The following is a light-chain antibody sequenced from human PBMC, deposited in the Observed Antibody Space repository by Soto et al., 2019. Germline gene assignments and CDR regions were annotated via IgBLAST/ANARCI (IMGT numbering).Light chain of an antibody. Sequence: EIVLTQSPGTLSLSPGERATLSCRASQSVSSSYLAWYQQRPGQAPRLLIYGASSRATGITDRFSGSGSGTDFTLTISRLEPEDVAVYFCQHYGSSPRKFGQGTKVEVK. V-gene: IGKV3-20*01. CDR3: QHYGSSPRK. CDR2: GAS. CDR1: QSVSSSY. J-gene: IGKJ1*01.